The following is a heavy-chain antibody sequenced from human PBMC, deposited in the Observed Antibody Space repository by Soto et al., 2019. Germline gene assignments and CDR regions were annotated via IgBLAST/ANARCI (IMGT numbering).Heavy chain of an antibody. J-gene: IGHJ6*02. CDR3: ARIRGYWYGLDV. Sequence: EVQLLESGGGMVEPGGSLRLSCAASGFPLSTYGMSWVRQAPGKGLEWVSSITGTGGDTYYADSVKGRLTSSRDNSNTMLSLQMDSLRVEDTAVYYCARIRGYWYGLDVWGQGTTITVSS. CDR2: ITGTGGDT. CDR1: GFPLSTYG. V-gene: IGHV3-23*01.